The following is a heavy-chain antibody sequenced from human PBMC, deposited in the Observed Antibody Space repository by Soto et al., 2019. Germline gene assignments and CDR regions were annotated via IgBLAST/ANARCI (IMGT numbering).Heavy chain of an antibody. J-gene: IGHJ4*02. CDR1: GFTFSSYA. Sequence: VQLLESGGGLVQPGGSLRLSCAASGFTFSSYAMSWVRQAPGKGLEWISYITSSGSTTYYADSVKGRFTISRDNAKNSLYLQMNSLRADDTAVYYCARGNSPVNVYWGQGTLVTVSS. D-gene: IGHD3-16*02. CDR2: ITSSGSTT. V-gene: IGHV3-48*03. CDR3: ARGNSPVNVY.